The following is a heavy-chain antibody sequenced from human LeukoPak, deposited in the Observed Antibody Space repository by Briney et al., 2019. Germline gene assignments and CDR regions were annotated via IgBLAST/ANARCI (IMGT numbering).Heavy chain of an antibody. Sequence: PSETLSLTCAVYGGSFSGYYWSWIRQPPGKGLEWIGEINDSGSTNYNPSLKSRVTISVDTSKNQFSLKLSSVTAADTAVYYCARGRSLGELSLSDFDYWGQGTLVTVSS. CDR3: ARGRSLGELSLSDFDY. CDR1: GGSFSGYY. V-gene: IGHV4-34*01. CDR2: INDSGST. J-gene: IGHJ4*02. D-gene: IGHD3-16*02.